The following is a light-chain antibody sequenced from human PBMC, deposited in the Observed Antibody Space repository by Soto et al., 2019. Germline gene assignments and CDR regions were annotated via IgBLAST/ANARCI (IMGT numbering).Light chain of an antibody. CDR3: MQSVQTPLS. CDR2: MAS. CDR1: QSLLHSNGFNY. J-gene: IGKJ1*01. V-gene: IGKV2-28*01. Sequence: EIVVTQSPLSLPVILGESASISCRSSQSLLHSNGFNYLDWYLQRPGQSPQLLIYMASSRASGVPDRVNGSGSSADFTLTITSVEADDVGVDYCMQSVQTPLSFGQGTKVEIK.